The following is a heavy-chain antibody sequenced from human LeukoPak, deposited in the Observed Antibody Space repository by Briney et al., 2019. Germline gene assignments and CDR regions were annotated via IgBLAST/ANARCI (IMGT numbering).Heavy chain of an antibody. CDR3: VRDFGESSGYYFDY. CDR1: GFSFNNYR. CDR2: INGDGSTL. Sequence: GGSLRLSCVASGFSFNNYRMTWVRQAPGKGLVWVPRINGDGSTLSYADSVKGRFTISRDNAKNTLYLQMNSLRAEDTAVYYCVRDFGESSGYYFDYWGQGTLVTVSS. D-gene: IGHD3-22*01. V-gene: IGHV3-74*01. J-gene: IGHJ4*02.